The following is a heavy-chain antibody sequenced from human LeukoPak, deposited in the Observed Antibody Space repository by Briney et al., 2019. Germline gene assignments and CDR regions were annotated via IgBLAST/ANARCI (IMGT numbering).Heavy chain of an antibody. CDR2: IYYSGST. Sequence: PSETLSLTCTVSGDSISSADYYWTWIRQPPGKGLELVGFIYYSGSTKYNPSLKSRVAISAATSKTQFSLRLSYATAADTAVYYCARGYSSSSDRPYYFDYWGQGTLVTVSS. J-gene: IGHJ4*02. D-gene: IGHD6-6*01. V-gene: IGHV4-30-4*08. CDR1: GDSISSADYY. CDR3: ARGYSSSSDRPYYFDY.